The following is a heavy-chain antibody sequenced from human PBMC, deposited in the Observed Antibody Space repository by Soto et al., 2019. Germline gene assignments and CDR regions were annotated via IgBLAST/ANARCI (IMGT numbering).Heavy chain of an antibody. CDR3: AREVWPTRHYGMEV. D-gene: IGHD3-16*01. CDR2: ISSSSSYI. CDR1: GFTFSSYS. Sequence: EVQLVESGGGLVKPGGSLRLSCAASGFTFSSYSMNWVRQAPGKGLEWVSSISSSSSYIYYADSVKGRFTISRDNAKNSLYLQMNSLRAEDTAVYYCAREVWPTRHYGMEVWGQGTTVTVSS. J-gene: IGHJ6*02. V-gene: IGHV3-21*01.